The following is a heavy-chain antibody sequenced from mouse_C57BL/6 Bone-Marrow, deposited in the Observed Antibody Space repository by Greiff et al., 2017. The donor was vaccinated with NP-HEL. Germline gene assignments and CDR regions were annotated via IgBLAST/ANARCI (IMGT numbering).Heavy chain of an antibody. CDR2: IDPENGDT. D-gene: IGHD1-1*01. CDR3: TPSGNYRYFDV. Sequence: EVQLQQSGAELVRPGASVKLSCTASGFNIKDDYMHWVKQRPEQGLEWIGWIDPENGDTEYASKFPGQATITADTSSNTAYLQLSSLTSEDTAVYYCTPSGNYRYFDVWGTGTTVTVSS. J-gene: IGHJ1*03. CDR1: GFNIKDDY. V-gene: IGHV14-4*01.